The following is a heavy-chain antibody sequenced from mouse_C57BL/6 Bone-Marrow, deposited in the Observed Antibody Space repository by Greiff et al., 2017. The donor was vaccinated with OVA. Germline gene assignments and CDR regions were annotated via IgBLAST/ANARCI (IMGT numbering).Heavy chain of an antibody. V-gene: IGHV1-7*01. CDR3: ARRGLPAWFAY. J-gene: IGHJ3*01. Sequence: QVQLQQPGSELVRPGSSVKLSCKASGYTLTSYWMHWVKQRPGQGLEWIGYINPSSGYTKYNQKFKDKATLTADKSSSTAYMQLSSLTYEDSAVYYCARRGLPAWFAYWGQGTLVTVSA. CDR1: GYTLTSYW. D-gene: IGHD2-4*01. CDR2: INPSSGYT.